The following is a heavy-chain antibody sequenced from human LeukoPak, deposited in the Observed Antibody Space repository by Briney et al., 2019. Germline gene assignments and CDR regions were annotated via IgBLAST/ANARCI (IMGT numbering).Heavy chain of an antibody. D-gene: IGHD5-12*01. Sequence: APVKVSCKASGYTFTSYDINWVRQATGQGLEWMGWLNPNSGNTGYAQKFQGRVTMTRDMSTRTVYMELSSLRFEDTAVYYCANQEWLRFNLNAFDIWGRGTMVTVSS. J-gene: IGHJ3*02. CDR3: ANQEWLRFNLNAFDI. CDR1: GYTFTSYD. CDR2: LNPNSGNT. V-gene: IGHV1-8*02.